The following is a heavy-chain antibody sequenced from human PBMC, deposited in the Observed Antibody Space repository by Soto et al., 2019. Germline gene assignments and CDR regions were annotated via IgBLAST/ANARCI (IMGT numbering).Heavy chain of an antibody. CDR1: GYTFTSYA. D-gene: IGHD3-10*01. CDR2: INAGNGNT. CDR3: ARGYYYGSGRNYGMDV. Sequence: ASVKVSCKASGYTFTSYAMHWVRQAPGQRLEWMGWINAGNGNTKYSQKCQGRVTITRDTSASTAYMELSSLRSEDTAVYYCARGYYYGSGRNYGMDVWGQGTTVTVSS. V-gene: IGHV1-3*01. J-gene: IGHJ6*02.